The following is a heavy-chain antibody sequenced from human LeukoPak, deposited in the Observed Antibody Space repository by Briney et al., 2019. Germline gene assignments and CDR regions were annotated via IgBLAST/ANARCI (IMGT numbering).Heavy chain of an antibody. V-gene: IGHV4-31*03. Sequence: SETLSLTCTVSGGSISSGGYYWSWIRQHPGKGLEWIGYIYYSGSTYYSPSLKSRVTISVDTSKNQFSLKLSSVTAADTAVYCCARDFLDGSGSYSYYFDYWGQGTLVTVSS. CDR1: GGSISSGGYY. CDR2: IYYSGST. D-gene: IGHD3-10*01. CDR3: ARDFLDGSGSYSYYFDY. J-gene: IGHJ4*02.